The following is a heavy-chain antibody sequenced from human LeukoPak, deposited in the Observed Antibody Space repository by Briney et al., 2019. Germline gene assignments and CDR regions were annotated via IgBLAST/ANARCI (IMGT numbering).Heavy chain of an antibody. V-gene: IGHV3-30-3*01. D-gene: IGHD6-19*01. CDR3: ARGRAVTGSTVIDY. CDR1: GFTFSSYA. Sequence: GGSLRLSCAASGFTFSSYAMHWVRRAPGKALEWVATISSDGGNRYYSDSVKGRFTISRDNSKNALYLQMNSLRPEDTAVFHCARGRAVTGSTVIDYWGQGTLVTVSS. J-gene: IGHJ4*02. CDR2: ISSDGGNR.